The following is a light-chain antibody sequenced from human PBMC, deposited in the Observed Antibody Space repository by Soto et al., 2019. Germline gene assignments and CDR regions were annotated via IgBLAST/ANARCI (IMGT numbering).Light chain of an antibody. Sequence: DIQMTQSPSSLSASVGDRVTVTCRASRSISWYLSWYQQKPGKAPKLLIYRASRLQSGVPSRFSGSGSGTDFTLTITKLQPEDFATYSCQQSYETPLTFGGGTKVEI. CDR3: QQSYETPLT. CDR2: RAS. CDR1: RSISWY. V-gene: IGKV1-39*01. J-gene: IGKJ4*01.